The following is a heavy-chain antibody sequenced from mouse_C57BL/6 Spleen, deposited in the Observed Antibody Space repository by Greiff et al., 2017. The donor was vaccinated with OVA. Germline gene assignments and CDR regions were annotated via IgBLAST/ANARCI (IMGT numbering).Heavy chain of an antibody. Sequence: EVQLQQSGPELVKPGASVKISCKASGYTFTDYYMNWVKQSHGKSLEWIGDINPNNGGTSYNQKFKGKATLTVDKSSSTAYMELRSLTSEDSAVYYCARCAYYYGSSLYYFDYWGQGTTLTVSS. D-gene: IGHD1-1*01. V-gene: IGHV1-26*01. CDR2: INPNNGGT. CDR3: ARCAYYYGSSLYYFDY. J-gene: IGHJ2*01. CDR1: GYTFTDYY.